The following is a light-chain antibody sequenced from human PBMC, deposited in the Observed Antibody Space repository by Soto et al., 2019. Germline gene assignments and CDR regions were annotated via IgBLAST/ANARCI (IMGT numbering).Light chain of an antibody. J-gene: IGKJ4*01. CDR3: QQLNSYPLT. V-gene: IGKV1-9*01. CDR2: AAS. CDR1: QGISSY. Sequence: DIQLTPSPSFLAASVGDRVTITCRASQGISSYLSWYQQKPGKAPKILIYAASTLQTGVPSRFSGSGSGTDFTLTISSLQPEDFATYYCQQLNSYPLTFGGGTKVDIK.